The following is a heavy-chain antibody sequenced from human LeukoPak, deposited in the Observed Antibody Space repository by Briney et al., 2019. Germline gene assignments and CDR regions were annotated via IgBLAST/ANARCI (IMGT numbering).Heavy chain of an antibody. D-gene: IGHD2-21*01. J-gene: IGHJ6*03. V-gene: IGHV1-2*02. Sequence: GASVKVSCKASGYTFTGYYMHWVRQAPGQGLEWMGWINPNSGGTNYAQKFQGRVTMTRDTSISTAYMELSRLRSDDTAVYYCARTLVQDYYYYMDVWGKGTTVTVSS. CDR2: INPNSGGT. CDR3: ARTLVQDYYYYMDV. CDR1: GYTFTGYY.